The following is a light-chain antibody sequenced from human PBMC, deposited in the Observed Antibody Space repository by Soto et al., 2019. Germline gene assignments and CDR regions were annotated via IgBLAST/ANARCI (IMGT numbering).Light chain of an antibody. CDR2: GAS. V-gene: IGKV3-20*01. J-gene: IGKJ4*01. CDR1: QSLXNCY. CDR3: QQYKDGTRA. Sequence: VLSQSPCTLSLSQGERATLSCRASQSLXNCYLAWYQQKPGQAPGLPXDGASSRATGSPARFSGSGSGTEFTLTISSLQSEYFAPYYFQQYKDGTRAFGGGTKVEIK.